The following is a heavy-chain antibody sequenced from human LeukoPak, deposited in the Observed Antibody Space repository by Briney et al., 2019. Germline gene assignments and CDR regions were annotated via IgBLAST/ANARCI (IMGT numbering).Heavy chain of an antibody. CDR3: AKDIPNYYGSSGFRGYGMDV. V-gene: IGHV3-13*01. D-gene: IGHD3-22*01. CDR2: IGKAGDT. J-gene: IGHJ6*02. CDR1: GFTFSSYD. Sequence: GGSLRLSCVASGFTFSSYDMHWVRQGKGKGLEWVSDIGKAGDTYYADSVKGRFTISRENAKNSLYLQMNSLRAEDTALYYCAKDIPNYYGSSGFRGYGMDVWGQGTTVTVSS.